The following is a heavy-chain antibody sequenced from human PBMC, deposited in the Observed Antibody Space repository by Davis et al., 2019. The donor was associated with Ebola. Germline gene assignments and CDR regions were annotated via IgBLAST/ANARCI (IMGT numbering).Heavy chain of an antibody. CDR2: IYPGDSDT. V-gene: IGHV5-51*01. Sequence: GESLKISCKGSGYSFTNYWIGWVRQMPGRGLEWMGIIYPGDSDTIYSPSFQGQVTISADKSISTAYLQWSSLKASDTAMYYCARQGYCNSTSCNNWFDPWGQGTLVTVSS. J-gene: IGHJ5*02. CDR3: ARQGYCNSTSCNNWFDP. D-gene: IGHD2-2*01. CDR1: GYSFTNYW.